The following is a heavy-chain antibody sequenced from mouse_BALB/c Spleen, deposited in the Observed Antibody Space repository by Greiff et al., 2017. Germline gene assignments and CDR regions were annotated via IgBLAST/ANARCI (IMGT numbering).Heavy chain of an antibody. V-gene: IGHV6-6*02. CDR2: IRLKSNNYAP. Sequence: DVMLVESGGGLVQPGGSMKLSCVASGFTFSNYWMNWVRQSPEKGLEWVAEIRLKSNNYAPQYAESVKGRFTISRDDSKSSVYLQMNNLRAEDTGIYYCASNYYCLYYYAMDYWGQGTSVTVSS. D-gene: IGHD1-1*01. J-gene: IGHJ4*01. CDR1: GFTFSNYW. CDR3: ASNYYCLYYYAMDY.